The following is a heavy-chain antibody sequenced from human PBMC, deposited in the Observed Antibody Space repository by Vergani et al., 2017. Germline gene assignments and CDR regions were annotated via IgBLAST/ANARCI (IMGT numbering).Heavy chain of an antibody. J-gene: IGHJ6*02. D-gene: IGHD2-15*01. V-gene: IGHV1-69*04. CDR2: IIPILGIA. CDR3: AEDQVGYYYYGMDV. CDR1: GGTFSSYA. Sequence: QVQLVQSGAEVKKPGSSVQVSCKASGGTFSSYAISWVRQAPGQGLEWMGRIIPILGIANYAQKFQGRVTITAATSTSTAYMELMSLRSDDTAVYYCAEDQVGYYYYGMDVWGQGTTVTVSS.